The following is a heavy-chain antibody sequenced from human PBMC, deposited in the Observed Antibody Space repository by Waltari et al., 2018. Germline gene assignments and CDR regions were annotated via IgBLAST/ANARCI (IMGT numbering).Heavy chain of an antibody. J-gene: IGHJ4*02. V-gene: IGHV1-3*01. CDR3: AREIAVAGTVSFDY. Sequence: QVQLVQSGAEVKKPGASVKVSCKASGYTFTSYAMHWVRQAPGQRLEWMGWINAGNGNTKYSQKFQGRVTITRDTSASTAYMDLSSLRSEDTAVYYCAREIAVAGTVSFDYWGQGTLVTVSS. D-gene: IGHD6-19*01. CDR2: INAGNGNT. CDR1: GYTFTSYA.